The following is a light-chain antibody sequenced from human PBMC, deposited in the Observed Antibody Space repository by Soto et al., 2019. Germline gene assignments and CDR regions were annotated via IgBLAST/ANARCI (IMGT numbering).Light chain of an antibody. V-gene: IGKV3-11*01. CDR1: QSVSSY. Sequence: EIVLTQSPATLSLSPGERATLSCRASQSVSSYLAWYQQKPGQAPRLLIHDASNRATGIPARFSGSGSGTDFPLTISSLEPEDFAVYYCQQRTNWWTFGQGTKVEIK. CDR3: QQRTNWWT. CDR2: DAS. J-gene: IGKJ1*01.